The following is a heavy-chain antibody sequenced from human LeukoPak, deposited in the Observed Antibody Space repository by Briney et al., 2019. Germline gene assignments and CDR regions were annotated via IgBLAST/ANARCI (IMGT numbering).Heavy chain of an antibody. CDR3: AREPGFDSSGYLNWFDP. D-gene: IGHD3-22*01. Sequence: SETLSLTCTVSGGCISSYYWSWIRQPPGKGLEWIACISYSGSTKYNPSLKSRVTISVDTSKNQLSLKLSSVTAADTAVYYCAREPGFDSSGYLNWFDPWGQGTLVTVSS. V-gene: IGHV4-59*01. J-gene: IGHJ5*02. CDR2: ISYSGST. CDR1: GGCISSYY.